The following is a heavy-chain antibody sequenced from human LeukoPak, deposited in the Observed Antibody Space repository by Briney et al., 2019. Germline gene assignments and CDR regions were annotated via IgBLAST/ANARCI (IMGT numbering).Heavy chain of an antibody. CDR3: ARVGEGAAKD. D-gene: IGHD1-26*01. V-gene: IGHV3-9*01. CDR1: GFTFDDYA. Sequence: GGSLRLSCAASGFTFDDYAMHWVRQAPGKGLEWVSGISWNSGSIGYADSVKGRLTITSDNSKNTLYLQMNSLRVEDTAVYYCARVGEGAAKDWGQGTLVTVSS. J-gene: IGHJ4*02. CDR2: ISWNSGSI.